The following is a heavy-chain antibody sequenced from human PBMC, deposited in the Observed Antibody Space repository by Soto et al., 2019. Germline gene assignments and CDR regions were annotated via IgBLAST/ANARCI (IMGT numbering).Heavy chain of an antibody. V-gene: IGHV4-34*01. J-gene: IGHJ4*02. Sequence: KPSETLSLTCAVYGGSFSGYYWSWIRQPPGKGLEWIGEVNHGGNTKYNPSLKSRVSISVDTSKNQSSLKLSSVTAADTAVYYCARGSTVTMIVAYWGQGTLVTVSS. D-gene: IGHD3-22*01. CDR2: VNHGGNT. CDR1: GGSFSGYY. CDR3: ARGSTVTMIVAY.